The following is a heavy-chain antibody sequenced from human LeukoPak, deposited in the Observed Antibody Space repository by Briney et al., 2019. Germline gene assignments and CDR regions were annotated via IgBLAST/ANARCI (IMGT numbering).Heavy chain of an antibody. CDR3: ARGGTNYYDSSGPYYYYYMDV. CDR2: IYDSGST. Sequence: SETLSLTCTVSGGSISSYYWSWIRQPPGKGLEWIGYIYDSGSTNYNPSLKSRVTISVDTSKNQFSLKLSSVTAADTAVYYCARGGTNYYDSSGPYYYYYMDVWGKGTTVTVSS. J-gene: IGHJ6*03. V-gene: IGHV4-59*01. CDR1: GGSISSYY. D-gene: IGHD3-22*01.